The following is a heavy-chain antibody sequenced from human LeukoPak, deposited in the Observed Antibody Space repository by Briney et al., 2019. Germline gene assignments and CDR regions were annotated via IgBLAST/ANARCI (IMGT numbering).Heavy chain of an antibody. J-gene: IGHJ4*02. D-gene: IGHD3-10*01. CDR3: ARVGWYGGLTEFDY. V-gene: IGHV4-61*01. CDR2: IYYSGST. CDR1: GGSVSSGSYY. Sequence: PSETLSLTCTVSGGSVSSGSYYWSWIRQPPGKGLEWIGYIYYSGSTNYNPSLKSRVTISGDTSKNQFPLKLSSVTAADTAVYYCARVGWYGGLTEFDYWGQGTLVTVSS.